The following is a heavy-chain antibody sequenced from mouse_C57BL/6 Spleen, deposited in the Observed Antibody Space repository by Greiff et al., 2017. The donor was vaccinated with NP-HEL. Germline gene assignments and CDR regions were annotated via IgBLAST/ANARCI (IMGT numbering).Heavy chain of an antibody. J-gene: IGHJ2*01. CDR3: ALIYYGLDY. V-gene: IGHV1-69*01. Sequence: QVQLQQPGAELVMPGASVKLSCKASGYTFTSYWMPWVTQRPGQGLEWIGLIDPSYSYTTYNQKFKGKSTLTVDKSSSTAYMQLSRLTSEDSAVYYCALIYYGLDYWGQGTTLTVSS. D-gene: IGHD2-1*01. CDR1: GYTFTSYW. CDR2: IDPSYSYT.